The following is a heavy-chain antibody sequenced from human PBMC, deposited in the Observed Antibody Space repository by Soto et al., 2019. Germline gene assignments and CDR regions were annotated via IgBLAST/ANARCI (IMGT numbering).Heavy chain of an antibody. CDR1: GYTLTDVS. D-gene: IGHD2-15*01. V-gene: IGHV1-24*01. CDR3: ATIRSGSFDY. Sequence: ASVKVSFKVSGYTLTDVSMHWVRQAPGKGLEWMGGFDPEDGETIYAQKFQGRVTMTEDTSTDTAYMELSSLRSEDTAVYYCATIRSGSFDYWGQGNLVTVSS. CDR2: FDPEDGET. J-gene: IGHJ4*02.